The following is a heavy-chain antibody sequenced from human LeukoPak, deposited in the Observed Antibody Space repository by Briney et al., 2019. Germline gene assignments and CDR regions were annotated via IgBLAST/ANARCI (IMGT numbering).Heavy chain of an antibody. CDR2: INHSGST. D-gene: IGHD5-18*01. J-gene: IGHJ2*01. Sequence: SETLSLTCAVYGGSFSGYYWSWIRQPPGKGLEWIGEINHSGSTNYNPSLKSRITISVDTSKNQFSLKLSSVTAADTAVYYCARRAWIQHSWNFDLWGRGTLVTVSS. CDR1: GGSFSGYY. V-gene: IGHV4-34*01. CDR3: ARRAWIQHSWNFDL.